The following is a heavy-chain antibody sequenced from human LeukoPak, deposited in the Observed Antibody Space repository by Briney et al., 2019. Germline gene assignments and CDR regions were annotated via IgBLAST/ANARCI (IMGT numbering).Heavy chain of an antibody. Sequence: GASVKVSCKASGYTFTGYYMHWVRQAPGQGLEWMGWINPNSGGTNYAQKFQGRVTMTRDTSTSTVYMELSSLRSEDTAVYYCARGAATFDYWGQGTLVTVSS. CDR2: INPNSGGT. CDR3: ARGAATFDY. CDR1: GYTFTGYY. V-gene: IGHV1-2*02. J-gene: IGHJ4*02. D-gene: IGHD6-13*01.